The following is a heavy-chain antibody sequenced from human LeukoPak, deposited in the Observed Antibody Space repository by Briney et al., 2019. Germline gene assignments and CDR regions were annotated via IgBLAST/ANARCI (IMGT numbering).Heavy chain of an antibody. V-gene: IGHV4-4*02. D-gene: IGHD1-1*01. J-gene: IGHJ4*02. Sequence: SETLSLTCAVSGGSISSSNWWSWVRQPPGKGLEWIGEIYHSGSTNYNPSLKSRVTISVDKSKNQFSLKLSSVTAADTAVYYCASRGAGGTRNFDYWGQGTLVTVSS. CDR2: IYHSGST. CDR3: ASRGAGGTRNFDY. CDR1: GGSISSSNW.